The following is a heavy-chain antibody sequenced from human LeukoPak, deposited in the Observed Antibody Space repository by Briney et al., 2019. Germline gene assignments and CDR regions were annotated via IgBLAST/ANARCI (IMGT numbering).Heavy chain of an antibody. D-gene: IGHD3-10*01. V-gene: IGHV4-4*02. J-gene: IGHJ4*02. CDR1: GGSITSSNW. CDR2: IYHSGST. CDR3: ARDGVGAGSDGVAFDI. Sequence: AETLSLTCAVSGGSITSSNWWSWVRQPPGTGLEWIGEIYHSGSTNYNPSLKSRVAISVDKSKNQFFLKLSSVTAADTAVYYCARDGVGAGSDGVAFDIWGQGTLVTVSS.